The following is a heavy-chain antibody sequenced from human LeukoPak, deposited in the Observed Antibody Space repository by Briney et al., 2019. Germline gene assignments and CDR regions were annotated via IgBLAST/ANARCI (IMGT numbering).Heavy chain of an antibody. Sequence: GRSLRLSCAASGFTFNSYGMHWVRQAPGKGLEWVAVISDDGSKKYYANSVKGRFTISRDNSKNTLYLQMNSLRVEDTAVYYCAKAVEHGDSDWGQGTLVTVSS. CDR1: GFTFNSYG. V-gene: IGHV3-30*18. CDR3: AKAVEHGDSD. CDR2: ISDDGSKK. D-gene: IGHD4-17*01. J-gene: IGHJ4*02.